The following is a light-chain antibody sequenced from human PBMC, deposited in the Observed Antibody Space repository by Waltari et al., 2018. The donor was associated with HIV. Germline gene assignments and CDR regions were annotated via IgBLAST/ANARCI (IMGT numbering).Light chain of an antibody. Sequence: SYELTQPPSVSVSPGQTASITCSGDQLVDKFACWYQQRPGQPPVLVMNQDSKRPSGSPERFSGSNSGNTATLTITGTQSMDEADYYCQAWDRSVVFGGGTKLTVL. J-gene: IGLJ2*01. CDR2: QDS. V-gene: IGLV3-1*01. CDR3: QAWDRSVV. CDR1: QLVDKF.